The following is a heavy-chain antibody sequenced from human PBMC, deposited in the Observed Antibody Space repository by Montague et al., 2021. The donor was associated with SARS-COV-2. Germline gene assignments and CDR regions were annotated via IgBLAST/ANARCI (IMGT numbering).Heavy chain of an antibody. CDR3: ARVRGYDFLTGYLDF. CDR1: GFPFSSYG. V-gene: IGHV3-33*01. D-gene: IGHD3-9*01. Sequence: SLRLSCAPSGFPFSSYGMHWVRQAPGKGLEWVAVIWYDGSNKYYADSVKGRFTISRDNSKNTLYLQMNSLRAEDTAVYYCARVRGYDFLTGYLDFWGQGTLVTVSS. J-gene: IGHJ4*02. CDR2: IWYDGSNK.